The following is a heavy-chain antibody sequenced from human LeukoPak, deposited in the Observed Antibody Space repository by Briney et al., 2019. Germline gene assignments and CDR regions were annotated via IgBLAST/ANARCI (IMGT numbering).Heavy chain of an antibody. V-gene: IGHV3-21*01. J-gene: IGHJ4*02. CDR2: ISSSSSYI. CDR1: GFTFSSYS. CDR3: AREIGTLFDSSGYPDY. D-gene: IGHD3-22*01. Sequence: GGSLRLSCAASGFTFSSYSMNWVRQAPGKGLEWVSSISSSSSYIYYADSVKGRFTISRDNAKNSLYLQMNSLRAEDTAVYYCAREIGTLFDSSGYPDYWGQGTLVTVSS.